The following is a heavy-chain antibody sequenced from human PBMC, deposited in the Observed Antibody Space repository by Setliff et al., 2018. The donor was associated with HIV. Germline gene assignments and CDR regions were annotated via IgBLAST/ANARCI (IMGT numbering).Heavy chain of an antibody. Sequence: GGSLRLSCSASGFPFSGYEMNWVRQAPGKGLEWVSYISSSGSTIYYADSVKGRFTTSRDNAKNSLYLQMNSLRAEDTAVYYCARVSELLAYYMDVWGKGTTVTVSS. V-gene: IGHV3-48*03. D-gene: IGHD1-26*01. CDR2: ISSSGSTI. CDR3: ARVSELLAYYMDV. CDR1: GFPFSGYE. J-gene: IGHJ6*03.